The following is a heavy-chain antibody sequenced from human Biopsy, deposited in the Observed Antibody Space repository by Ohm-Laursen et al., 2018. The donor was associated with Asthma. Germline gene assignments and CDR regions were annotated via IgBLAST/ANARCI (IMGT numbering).Heavy chain of an antibody. D-gene: IGHD2-2*01. V-gene: IGHV1-69*13. CDR1: GGTFNTYV. CDR3: ARKAGSCISRTCYSLDF. J-gene: IGHJ4*02. CDR2: INSVFGTT. Sequence: GASVKVSCKSLGGTFNTYVIGWVRQAPGQGLEWMGGINSVFGTTTYPQKFQDRVTITADDSTRTVYMELSRLRSEDTAVYYCARKAGSCISRTCYSLDFWGQGTLVTASS.